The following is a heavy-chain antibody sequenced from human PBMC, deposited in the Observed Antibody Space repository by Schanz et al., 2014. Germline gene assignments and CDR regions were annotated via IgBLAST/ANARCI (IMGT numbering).Heavy chain of an antibody. Sequence: QVQLQESGPGLVKPSQTLSLTCTVSGGSVSSGGDYWSWIRQHPGKGLEWIGFISYSGSTCYNPSLKSRVATSVDTAKNQFTPNLSSATAADTDVYYCARDSLRGGTGGYGMDVWGQGTTVTVSS. J-gene: IGHJ6*02. CDR1: GGSVSSGGDY. CDR2: ISYSGST. CDR3: ARDSLRGGTGGYGMDV. V-gene: IGHV4-31*03. D-gene: IGHD2-8*02.